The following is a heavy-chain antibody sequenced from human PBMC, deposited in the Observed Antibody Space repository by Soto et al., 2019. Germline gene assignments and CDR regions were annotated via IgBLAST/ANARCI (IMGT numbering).Heavy chain of an antibody. CDR2: IWYDGSNK. CDR1: GFTISSYG. V-gene: IGHV3-33*01. D-gene: IGHD4-17*01. J-gene: IGHJ3*02. Sequence: QVQLVESGGGVVQPGRSLRLSCAACGFTISSYGMNWVRQAPGKRLQWVAVIWYDGSNKYYADSVKGRFTISRDNSKNTLYLQMNSLRAEDTAVYYCARVATGYGDYVLTDAFDIWGQGTMVTVSS. CDR3: ARVATGYGDYVLTDAFDI.